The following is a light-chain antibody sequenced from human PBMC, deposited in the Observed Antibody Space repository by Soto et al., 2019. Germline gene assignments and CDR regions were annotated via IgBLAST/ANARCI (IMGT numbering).Light chain of an antibody. J-gene: IGLJ1*01. Sequence: QSVLTQPASVSGSPGPSITISCTGTSSDIGAYNFVSWYQHHPGNPPKLLIYDVTNRPSGVSNRFSASKSGNTASLTISGLQTEDEAEYYCSSHTSSRSLVFGSGTKVTVL. CDR1: SSDIGAYNF. V-gene: IGLV2-14*03. CDR2: DVT. CDR3: SSHTSSRSLV.